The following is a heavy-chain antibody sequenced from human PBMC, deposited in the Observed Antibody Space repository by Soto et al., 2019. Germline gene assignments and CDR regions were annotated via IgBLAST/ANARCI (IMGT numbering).Heavy chain of an antibody. J-gene: IGHJ4*02. Sequence: SETLSLICTVSGGSIRSYYWSWIRQPPGKGLEWLGYVHYTEDTNYNPSLKSRVTISLDTSKNQFSLELNSVTAADTAVYYCARYYSGYLSYFDYWGQGALVTVSS. D-gene: IGHD5-12*01. V-gene: IGHV4-59*01. CDR3: ARYYSGYLSYFDY. CDR1: GGSIRSYY. CDR2: VHYTEDT.